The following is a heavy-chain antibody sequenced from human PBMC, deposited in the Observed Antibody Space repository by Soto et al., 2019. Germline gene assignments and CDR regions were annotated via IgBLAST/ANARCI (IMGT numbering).Heavy chain of an antibody. Sequence: SETLSLTCTVSGGSISSYYWSWIRQPPGKGLEWIGYIYYSGSTNYNPSLKSRVTISVDTSKNQFSLKLSSVTAADTAVYYCARYQPTVTTIWVGDDVFDIWGQGTLVTVSS. CDR2: IYYSGST. CDR3: ARYQPTVTTIWVGDDVFDI. CDR1: GGSISSYY. V-gene: IGHV4-59*01. D-gene: IGHD4-17*01. J-gene: IGHJ3*02.